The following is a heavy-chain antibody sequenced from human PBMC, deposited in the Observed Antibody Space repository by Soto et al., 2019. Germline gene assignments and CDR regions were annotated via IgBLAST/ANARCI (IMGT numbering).Heavy chain of an antibody. CDR3: TRQTDAVQWLVVPTDYNLDY. CDR1: GFTFGGSA. J-gene: IGHJ4*02. CDR2: IRSKTNSYAT. D-gene: IGHD6-19*01. V-gene: IGHV3-73*01. Sequence: GGSLRLSCAASGFTFGGSAMHWVRQASGKGLEWVGHIRSKTNSYATAYAESVKGRFTISRDDSMNTAYLQMNSLKTEDTAVYFCTRQTDAVQWLVVPTDYNLDYWGQGTLVTVS.